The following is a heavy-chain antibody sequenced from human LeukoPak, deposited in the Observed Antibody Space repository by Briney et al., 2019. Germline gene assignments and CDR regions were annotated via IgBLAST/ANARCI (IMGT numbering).Heavy chain of an antibody. Sequence: ASVKVSCKASRYTFTGYYMHWVRQAPGQGLEWMGWINPNSGGTNYAQKFQGRVTMTRDTSISTAYMELSRLRSDDTAVYYCARDAVNIVVVPAATIVYYGMDVWGQGTTVTVSS. D-gene: IGHD2-2*01. CDR3: ARDAVNIVVVPAATIVYYGMDV. CDR2: INPNSGGT. CDR1: RYTFTGYY. V-gene: IGHV1-2*02. J-gene: IGHJ6*02.